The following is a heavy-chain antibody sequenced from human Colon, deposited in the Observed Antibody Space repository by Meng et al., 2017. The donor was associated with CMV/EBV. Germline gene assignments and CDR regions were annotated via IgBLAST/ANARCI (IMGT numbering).Heavy chain of an antibody. J-gene: IGHJ6*02. V-gene: IGHV3-7*01. D-gene: IGHD3-16*01. CDR1: GFSFSDSF. CDR3: ARDLMNWDGMDV. CDR2: IKQGGSEK. Sequence: GESLKISCTASGFSFSDSFMSWVRQAPGKGLEWVANIKQGGSEKYYLDSVKGRFTISRDDARKSLYLQMHSLRAEDTAVYYCARDLMNWDGMDVWGQGTTVTVSS.